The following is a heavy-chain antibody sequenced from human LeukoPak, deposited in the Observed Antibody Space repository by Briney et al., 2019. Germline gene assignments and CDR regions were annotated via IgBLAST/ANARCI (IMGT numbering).Heavy chain of an antibody. V-gene: IGHV3-33*01. D-gene: IGHD2-2*01. CDR2: IWYGGSNK. CDR3: ARDREATSPNGMDV. Sequence: GGSLRLSCAASGFTFTSYGMHWVRLAPGQGLEWVAVIWYGGSNKYYADSVKGRFTISRDNSKNTLYLQMNSLRAEDTAVYYCARDREATSPNGMDVWGQGTTVTVSS. J-gene: IGHJ6*02. CDR1: GFTFTSYG.